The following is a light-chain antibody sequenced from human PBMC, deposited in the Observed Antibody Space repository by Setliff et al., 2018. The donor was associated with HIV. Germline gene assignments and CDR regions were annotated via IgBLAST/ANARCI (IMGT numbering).Light chain of an antibody. V-gene: IGLV2-14*03. CDR3: SSYTSRNTYV. J-gene: IGLJ1*01. CDR1: SSDFGGYNY. Sequence: QSVLTQPASVSGSPGQSITISCTGASSDFGGYNYVPWYEQHPGKAPKLMIYDVSKRPSGVSNRFSGSKSGNTASLSISGLQAEDEADYYCSSYTSRNTYVFGTGTKVTVL. CDR2: DVS.